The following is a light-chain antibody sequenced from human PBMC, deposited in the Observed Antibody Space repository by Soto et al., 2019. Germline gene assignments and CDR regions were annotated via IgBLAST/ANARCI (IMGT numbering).Light chain of an antibody. CDR2: EVY. V-gene: IGLV2-14*01. CDR1: SSDVGGYNS. CDR3: SSFTSSNTWV. Sequence: QSALTQPASVSGSPGQSITISCTGTSSDVGGYNSVCWHQQHPGKAPKLMIYEVYNRPSGVSDRFSASKSGNTASLTISGLQDDDEADYYCSSFTSSNTWVFGGGTKLTVL. J-gene: IGLJ3*02.